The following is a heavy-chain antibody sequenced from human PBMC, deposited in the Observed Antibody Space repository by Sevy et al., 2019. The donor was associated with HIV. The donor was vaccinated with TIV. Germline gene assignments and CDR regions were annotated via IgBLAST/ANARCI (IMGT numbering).Heavy chain of an antibody. J-gene: IGHJ6*02. CDR3: ALSDFWSGYFASYGMDV. CDR1: GFTFSDYY. Sequence: GGSLRLSCAASGFTFSDYYMSWIRQAPGKGLEWLSDISSNGGTIYYADSVKGRFTISRDNAKNLLFLQMNSLRAEDTAVYYCALSDFWSGYFASYGMDVWGQGTTVTVSS. V-gene: IGHV3-11*01. D-gene: IGHD3-3*01. CDR2: ISSNGGTI.